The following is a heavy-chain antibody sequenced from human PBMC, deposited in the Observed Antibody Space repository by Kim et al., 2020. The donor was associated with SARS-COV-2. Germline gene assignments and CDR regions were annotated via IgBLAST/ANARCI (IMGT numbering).Heavy chain of an antibody. V-gene: IGHV3-30*18. CDR2: ISYDGSNK. Sequence: GGSLRLSCAASGFTFSSYGMHWVRQAPGKGLEWVAVISYDGSNKYYADSVKGRFTISRDNSKNTLYLQMNSLRAEDTAVYYCAKDPGYSYGQEGSGPVDYWGQGTLVTVSS. CDR1: GFTFSSYG. J-gene: IGHJ4*02. CDR3: AKDPGYSYGQEGSGPVDY. D-gene: IGHD5-18*01.